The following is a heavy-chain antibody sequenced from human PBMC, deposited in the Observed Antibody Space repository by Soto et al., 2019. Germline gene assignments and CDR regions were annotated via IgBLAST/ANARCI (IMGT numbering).Heavy chain of an antibody. CDR1: GGSISSYY. D-gene: IGHD6-13*01. V-gene: IGHV4-59*01. J-gene: IGHJ5*02. Sequence: PSETLSLTCTVSGGSISSYYWSWIRQPPGKGLEWIGYIYYSGSTNYNPSLKSRVTISVDTSKNQFSLKLSSVTAADTAVYYCARGGQSSWYDSAWFDPWGQGTLVTVSS. CDR2: IYYSGST. CDR3: ARGGQSSWYDSAWFDP.